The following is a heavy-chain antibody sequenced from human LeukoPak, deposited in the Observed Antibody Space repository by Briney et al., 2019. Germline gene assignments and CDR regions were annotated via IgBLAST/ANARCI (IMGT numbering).Heavy chain of an antibody. D-gene: IGHD3-3*01. CDR2: ISYDGSNK. CDR3: AREPPYDFWSGYPYDYYYYGMDV. CDR1: GFTFSSYA. Sequence: PGGSLRLSCAASGFTFSSYAMHWVRQAPGKGLEWVAVISYDGSNKYYADSVKGRFTISRDNSKNTLYLQMNSLRAEDTAVYYCAREPPYDFWSGYPYDYYYYGMDVWGQGTTVTVSS. J-gene: IGHJ6*02. V-gene: IGHV3-30-3*01.